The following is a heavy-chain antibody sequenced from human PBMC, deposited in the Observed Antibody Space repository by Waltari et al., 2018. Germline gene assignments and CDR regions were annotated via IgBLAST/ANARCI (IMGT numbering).Heavy chain of an antibody. D-gene: IGHD2-2*01. CDR1: GYSFTSYW. V-gene: IGHV5-51*01. CDR3: ARHSDIVGVPAASDAFDI. CDR2: IYPGDSDT. Sequence: ELQLGQFGAEVRKPGAYLKMSCMGPGYSFTSYWTGWVPQMPGNGLEWMGIIYPGDSDTRYSPSFQGQVTISADKSISTAYLQWSSLKASDTAMYYCARHSDIVGVPAASDAFDIWGQGTMVTVSS. J-gene: IGHJ3*02.